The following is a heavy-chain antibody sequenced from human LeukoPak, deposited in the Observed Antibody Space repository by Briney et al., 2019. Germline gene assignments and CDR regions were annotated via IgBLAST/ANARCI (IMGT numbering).Heavy chain of an antibody. CDR2: IYYSGST. D-gene: IGHD3-22*01. J-gene: IGHJ3*02. CDR1: GGSISSSSYY. Sequence: SETLSLTCTVSGGSISSSSYYWGWIRQPPGKGLEWIGSIYYSGSTYYNPSLKSRVTISVDTSKNQFSLKLSSVTAADTAVYYCAREAYYYDSSGYYRGAFDIWGQGTMVTVSS. V-gene: IGHV4-39*07. CDR3: AREAYYYDSSGYYRGAFDI.